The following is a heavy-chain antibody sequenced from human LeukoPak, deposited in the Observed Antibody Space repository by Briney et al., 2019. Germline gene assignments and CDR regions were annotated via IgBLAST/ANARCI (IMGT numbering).Heavy chain of an antibody. D-gene: IGHD5-12*01. V-gene: IGHV3-21*01. CDR3: ARDGGYSGYDPFDY. Sequence: PGGSLRLSCAASGFTFSSYSMNWVSQAPGKGLEWVSSISSSSSYIYYADSVKGRFTISRDNAKNSLYLQMNSLRAEDTAVYYCARDGGYSGYDPFDYWGQGTLVTVSS. J-gene: IGHJ4*02. CDR1: GFTFSSYS. CDR2: ISSSSSYI.